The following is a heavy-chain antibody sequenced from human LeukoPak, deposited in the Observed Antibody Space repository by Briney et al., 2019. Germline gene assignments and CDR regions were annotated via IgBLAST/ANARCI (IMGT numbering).Heavy chain of an antibody. D-gene: IGHD3-10*01. CDR2: ISSDGRTT. J-gene: IGHJ3*02. Sequence: GGSLRLSCAASGFTFSSYWMHWVRQGPGKGLVWVSRISSDGRTTSYADSVKGRFTTSRDNAKNTLYLQMNSLRVEDTAVYYCARDSRYYYDSRNYDNVAFDMWGQGTMVTVSS. V-gene: IGHV3-74*01. CDR3: ARDSRYYYDSRNYDNVAFDM. CDR1: GFTFSSYW.